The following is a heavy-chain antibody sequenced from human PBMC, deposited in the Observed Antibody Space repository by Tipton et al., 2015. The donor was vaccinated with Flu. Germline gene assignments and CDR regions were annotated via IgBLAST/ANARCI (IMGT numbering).Heavy chain of an antibody. Sequence: LRLSCAVYGGSFSGYYWSWIRQPPGKGLEWIGEINHSGSTNYNPSLKSRVTISVDTSKNQFSLKLSSVTAADTAVYYCARARTEAGSSGYYRRLEYWGQGTLVTVSS. D-gene: IGHD3-22*01. CDR1: GGSFSGYY. J-gene: IGHJ4*02. V-gene: IGHV4-34*01. CDR3: ARARTEAGSSGYYRRLEY. CDR2: INHSGST.